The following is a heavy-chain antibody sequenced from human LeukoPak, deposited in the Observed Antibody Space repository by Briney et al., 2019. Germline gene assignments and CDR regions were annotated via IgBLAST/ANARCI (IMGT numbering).Heavy chain of an antibody. Sequence: PGGSLRLSCVASGFTFSSYAMSWVRQAPGKGLEWVSAISGSGGSTYYADSVKGRFTISRDNSKNTLYLQMNSLRAEDTAVYSCARASGPFDYWGQGTLVTVSS. CDR1: GFTFSSYA. V-gene: IGHV3-23*01. CDR2: ISGSGGST. CDR3: ARASGPFDY. D-gene: IGHD3-10*01. J-gene: IGHJ4*02.